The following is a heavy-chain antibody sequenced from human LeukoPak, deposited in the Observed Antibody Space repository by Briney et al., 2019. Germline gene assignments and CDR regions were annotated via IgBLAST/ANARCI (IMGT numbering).Heavy chain of an antibody. CDR3: VRDVWGRGAFDI. Sequence: SETLSLTCTVSGGSISSGGYYWSWIRQHPGKCLEWIGYIYYSGSTYYNPSLKSRVTISVDTSKNQFSLKLNSVTAADTAVYYCVRDVWGRGAFDIWGQGTMVTVSS. V-gene: IGHV4-31*03. CDR1: GGSISSGGYY. CDR2: IYYSGST. J-gene: IGHJ3*02. D-gene: IGHD7-27*01.